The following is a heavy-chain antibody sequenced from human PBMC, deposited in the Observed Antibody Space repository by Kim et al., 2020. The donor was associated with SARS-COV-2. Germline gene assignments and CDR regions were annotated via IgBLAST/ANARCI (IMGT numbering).Heavy chain of an antibody. CDR1: GYTLTELT. V-gene: IGHV1-24*01. J-gene: IGHJ5*02. D-gene: IGHD6-13*01. CDR2: FYPEEGGT. CDR3: VTAHGIAAAGYWFVP. Sequence: ASVKVSCKVSGYTLTELTIHWVRQAPGKGLEWMGRFYPEEGGTSYAQKFQGRVPITEDTSTDTAYMELSSLRSEDTAVYYCVTAHGIAAAGYWFVPWGQGTPVTVSS.